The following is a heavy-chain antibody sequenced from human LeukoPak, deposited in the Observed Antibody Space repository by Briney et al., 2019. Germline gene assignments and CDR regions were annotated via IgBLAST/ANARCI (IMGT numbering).Heavy chain of an antibody. CDR3: ARGGWSQDY. CDR1: DGSINNNY. Sequence: SETLSLTCTVSDGSINNNYWSWFRQSPGKGLEWIGYIYYNGNTNYNTSLESRVTISVDTSKNQIHMRLSSVTAADTAVYYCARGGWSQDYWGQGTLVTVSS. D-gene: IGHD6-19*01. CDR2: IYYNGNT. J-gene: IGHJ4*02. V-gene: IGHV4-59*01.